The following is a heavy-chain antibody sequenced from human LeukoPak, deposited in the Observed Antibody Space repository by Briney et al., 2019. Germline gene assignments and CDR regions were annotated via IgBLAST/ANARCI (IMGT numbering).Heavy chain of an antibody. D-gene: IGHD2-2*02. CDR3: ARRQYCSSTSCYNRLVPRWFDP. CDR2: INHSGSN. J-gene: IGHJ5*02. V-gene: IGHV4-34*01. CDR1: GGSFSGYY. Sequence: SETLSLTCAVYGGSFSGYYWSWIRQPPGKGLEWIGEINHSGSNNYNPSFKSRVTMSVDTSQNQFSLKLSSVTAADTAVYYCARRQYCSSTSCYNRLVPRWFDPWGQGTLVTVSS.